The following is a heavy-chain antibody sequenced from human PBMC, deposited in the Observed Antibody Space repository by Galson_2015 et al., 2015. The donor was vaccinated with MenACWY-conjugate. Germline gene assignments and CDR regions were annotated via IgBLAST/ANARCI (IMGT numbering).Heavy chain of an antibody. CDR1: EFTFSNYC. V-gene: IGHV3-23*01. J-gene: IGHJ6*02. Sequence: SLRLSCAASEFTFSNYCMNWVRQAPGKGLEWVSGITPGGTTTFYAESVKGRFTISKDNSKNKLYQQMNNLRADDSAVYYCARSGAATLLSLSYPSCSALDVSGPRTTLTVYS. CDR3: ARSGAATLLSLSYPSCSALDV. CDR2: ITPGGTTT. D-gene: IGHD3-10*01.